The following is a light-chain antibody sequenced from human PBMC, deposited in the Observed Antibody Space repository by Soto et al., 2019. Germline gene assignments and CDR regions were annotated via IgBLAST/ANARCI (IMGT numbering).Light chain of an antibody. CDR2: TTN. CDR1: TGAVTSDNY. V-gene: IGLV7-43*01. Sequence: QAVVTQEPSLTVSPGGTVTLTCASSTGAVTSDNYPSWFQQRPGQAPRTLIYTTNSKHSWTPARFSGSLLGDKAALTLSGVQPEDEADYYCLLYCGGAQLIFGGGTKLTVL. J-gene: IGLJ2*01. CDR3: LLYCGGAQLI.